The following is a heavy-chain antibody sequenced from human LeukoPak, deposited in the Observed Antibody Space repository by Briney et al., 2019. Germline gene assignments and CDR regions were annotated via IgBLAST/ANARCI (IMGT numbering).Heavy chain of an antibody. V-gene: IGHV3-30*02. J-gene: IGHJ4*02. CDR2: IRYDGSNK. CDR1: GFTFSSYG. Sequence: GGSLRLSCAASGFTFSSYGMHWVRQAPGKGLEWVAFIRYDGSNKYYADSVKGRFTISRDNSKNSLYLQMNSLRADDTAVYYCASGNSGWYDYWGQGTLVTV. D-gene: IGHD6-19*01. CDR3: ASGNSGWYDY.